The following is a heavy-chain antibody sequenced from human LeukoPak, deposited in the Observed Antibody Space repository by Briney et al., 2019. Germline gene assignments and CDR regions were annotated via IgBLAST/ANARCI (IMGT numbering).Heavy chain of an antibody. J-gene: IGHJ4*02. CDR3: AREGDTAPFDY. Sequence: PSETLSLTCTVSCGSISSYYWSWIRQPPGKGLEWIGYIYYSGSTNYNPSLKSRVTISVDTSKNQFSLKLSSVTAADTAVYYCAREGDTAPFDYWGQGTLVTVSS. CDR1: CGSISSYY. D-gene: IGHD5-18*01. V-gene: IGHV4-59*01. CDR2: IYYSGST.